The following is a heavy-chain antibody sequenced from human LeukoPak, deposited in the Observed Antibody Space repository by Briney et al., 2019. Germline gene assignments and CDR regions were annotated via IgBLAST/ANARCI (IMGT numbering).Heavy chain of an antibody. CDR3: ARHWPDTAYYYGMDV. D-gene: IGHD3-10*01. V-gene: IGHV5-51*01. Sequence: GESLKISCKGSGYIFTNYWIGWVRQMPGKGLEWMGIIYPGDSDTRYSPSFQGQVTISADKSITTAYLQWSSLKASDTAMYYCARHWPDTAYYYGMDVWGQGTTVTVSS. J-gene: IGHJ6*02. CDR2: IYPGDSDT. CDR1: GYIFTNYW.